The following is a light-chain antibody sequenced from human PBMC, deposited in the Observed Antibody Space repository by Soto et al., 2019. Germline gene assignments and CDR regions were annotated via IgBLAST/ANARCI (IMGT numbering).Light chain of an antibody. CDR2: EDN. CDR3: QSYDSSKEV. V-gene: IGLV6-57*03. Sequence: NFMLTQPHSVSESPGKTVTISCTRSSVSIASNYVQWYQQRPGSAPTTVIYEDNQRPSGVPDRFSGSIDSSSNSASLTISGLKTEDEADYYCQSYDSSKEVFGGGTKLTVL. CDR1: SVSIASNY. J-gene: IGLJ3*02.